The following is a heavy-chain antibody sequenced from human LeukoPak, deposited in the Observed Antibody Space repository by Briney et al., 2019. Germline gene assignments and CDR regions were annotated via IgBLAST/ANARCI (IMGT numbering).Heavy chain of an antibody. CDR2: INSDGSST. Sequence: PGGSLRLSCAASGFTFSSYWMHWVRHAPGKGLAWVSRINSDGSSTSYADFVKGRFTISRDNAKNTLYLQMNSLRAEDTAVYYCARDRRYSGYDSLDYWGQGTLVTVSS. D-gene: IGHD5-12*01. CDR3: ARDRRYSGYDSLDY. J-gene: IGHJ4*02. CDR1: GFTFSSYW. V-gene: IGHV3-74*01.